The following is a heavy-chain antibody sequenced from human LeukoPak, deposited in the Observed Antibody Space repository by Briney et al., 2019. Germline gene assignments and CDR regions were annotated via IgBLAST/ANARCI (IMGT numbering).Heavy chain of an antibody. CDR3: VRVSRYSNYWSFDL. Sequence: GGSLRLSCAASGFTFSRYEMNWVRQAPGKGVEWLSHICGSGKTLSYGVSANRRFTISSANAKISVFLQLNSLRADDTAVYYCVRVSRYSNYWSFDLWGRGALVTVSS. V-gene: IGHV3-48*03. CDR1: GFTFSRYE. D-gene: IGHD5-18*01. CDR2: ICGSGKTL. J-gene: IGHJ2*01.